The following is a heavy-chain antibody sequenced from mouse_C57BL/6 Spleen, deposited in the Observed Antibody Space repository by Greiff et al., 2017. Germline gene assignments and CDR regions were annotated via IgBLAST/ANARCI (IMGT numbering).Heavy chain of an antibody. Sequence: VQLQQSGAELARPGASVKLSCKASGYTFTSYGISWVKQRTGQGLEWIGEIYPRSGNTYYNEKFKGKATLTADKSSSTAYMELRSLTSEDSAVYFCARDYYGSSAWFAYWGQGTLVTVSA. V-gene: IGHV1-81*01. CDR2: IYPRSGNT. CDR3: ARDYYGSSAWFAY. CDR1: GYTFTSYG. D-gene: IGHD1-1*01. J-gene: IGHJ3*01.